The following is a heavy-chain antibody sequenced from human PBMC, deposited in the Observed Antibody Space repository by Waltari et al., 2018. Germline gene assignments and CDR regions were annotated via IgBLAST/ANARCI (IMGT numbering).Heavy chain of an antibody. D-gene: IGHD6-6*01. Sequence: QVQLQESGTGLVKPSETLSLTCTVSGGYISSYYWRWIRQPPGKGLEWIGYIYYSGSTNYNPSLKSRVTISVDTSKNQFSLKLSSVTAADTAVYYCARVGGRIAARYYYYYMDVWGKGTTVTISS. CDR2: IYYSGST. V-gene: IGHV4-59*01. CDR3: ARVGGRIAARYYYYYMDV. CDR1: GGYISSYY. J-gene: IGHJ6*03.